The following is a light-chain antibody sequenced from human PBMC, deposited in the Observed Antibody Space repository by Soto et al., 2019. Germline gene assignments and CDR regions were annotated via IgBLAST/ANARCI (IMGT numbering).Light chain of an antibody. CDR2: GNN. CDR3: QSYDTSLSGSV. J-gene: IGLJ3*02. CDR1: SSNIGAGYD. V-gene: IGLV1-40*01. Sequence: QSVLTQPPSVSGAPGQRVTISCTGSSSNIGAGYDVHWYQQLPGTAPKLLIYGNNNRPSGVPDRFSGSKSGTSASLAITGLQGEDEADYYGQSYDTSLSGSVFGGGTKLTVL.